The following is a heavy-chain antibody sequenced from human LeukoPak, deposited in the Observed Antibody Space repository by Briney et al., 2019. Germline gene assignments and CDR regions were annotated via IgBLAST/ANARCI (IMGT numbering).Heavy chain of an antibody. CDR2: IYYSGST. CDR3: ARLYTPASGIDP. J-gene: IGHJ5*02. Sequence: SETLSLTCTVSGGSISSYYWSWIRQPPGKGLEWIGYIYYSGSTNYNPSLKSRVTISVDTSKSQFSLNLSSVTAADTAVYYCARLYTPASGIDPWGQGTLVTVSS. CDR1: GGSISSYY. V-gene: IGHV4-59*01. D-gene: IGHD4-11*01.